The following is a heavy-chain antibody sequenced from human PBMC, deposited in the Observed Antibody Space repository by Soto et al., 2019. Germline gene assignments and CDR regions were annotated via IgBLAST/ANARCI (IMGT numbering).Heavy chain of an antibody. Sequence: EVQLVESGGDLVQPGGSLRLSCTASGFMFNNYWMTCVRHAPGKGLEWVANIKQDGTEKYYVDSVKGRFTVSRDNAKNAVFLHRTSLRVEDTALYYCARCTYCGNSPCIDWIAFWGQGPWVPVSS. J-gene: IGHJ1*01. D-gene: IGHD2-21*01. CDR1: GFMFNNYW. V-gene: IGHV3-7*01. CDR3: ARCTYCGNSPCIDWIAF. CDR2: IKQDGTEK.